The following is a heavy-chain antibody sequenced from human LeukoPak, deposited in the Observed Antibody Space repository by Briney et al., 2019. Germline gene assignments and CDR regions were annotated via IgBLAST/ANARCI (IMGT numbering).Heavy chain of an antibody. CDR2: FFYGGT. CDR3: ASKSGWLGNFDY. J-gene: IGHJ4*02. CDR1: GGSISSGNFY. D-gene: IGHD6-19*01. Sequence: SETLSLTCTVSGGSISSGNFYWVWIRQPSGKGLEWIGNFFYGGTYYNPSLKSRVTISVDTSKNQFSLQLSSVTAADTAVYYCASKSGWLGNFDYWGQGTLVTVSS. V-gene: IGHV4-39*01.